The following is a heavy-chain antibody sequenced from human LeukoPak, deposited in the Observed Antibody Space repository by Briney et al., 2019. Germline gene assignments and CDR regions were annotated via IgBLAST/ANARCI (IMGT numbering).Heavy chain of an antibody. CDR3: ARAGVNYYDSGGYGY. Sequence: ASVKVSCKASGYTFTGYYMHWVRQAPGQGLEWMGRINPNSGGTNYAQKFQGRVTMTRDTSISTAYMELSRLRSDDTAVYYCARAGVNYYDSGGYGYWGQGTLVTVSS. V-gene: IGHV1-2*06. CDR1: GYTFTGYY. CDR2: INPNSGGT. J-gene: IGHJ4*02. D-gene: IGHD3-22*01.